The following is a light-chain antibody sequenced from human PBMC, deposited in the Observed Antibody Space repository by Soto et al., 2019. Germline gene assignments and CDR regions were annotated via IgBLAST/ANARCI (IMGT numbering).Light chain of an antibody. CDR3: SSYTSSSTL. CDR2: EVS. J-gene: IGLJ1*01. CDR1: ISDVGSYNY. Sequence: QSALTQPASVSGSPGQSITISCTGTISDVGSYNYVSWYQQHPGKAPKLMIYEVSDRPSGISSRFSGSKSGNTASLTISGLQTEDEADYYCSSYTSSSTLFGTGTKVTVL. V-gene: IGLV2-14*01.